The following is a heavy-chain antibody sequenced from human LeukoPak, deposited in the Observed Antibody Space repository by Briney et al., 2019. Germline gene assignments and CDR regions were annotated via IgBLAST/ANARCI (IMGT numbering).Heavy chain of an antibody. CDR1: GFSFRIYA. CDR3: ARVWNAATPAYWYAMDV. J-gene: IGHJ6*02. V-gene: IGHV3-23*01. D-gene: IGHD2-21*01. CDR2: ISDTGSST. Sequence: GGSLRLSCAASGFSFRIYAMSWVRQAPGKGLEWICAISDTGSSTYYADSVKGWFTFSRDNSKNTLSLQMNSLRVEDTAVYYCARVWNAATPAYWYAMDVWGQGTTVTVSS.